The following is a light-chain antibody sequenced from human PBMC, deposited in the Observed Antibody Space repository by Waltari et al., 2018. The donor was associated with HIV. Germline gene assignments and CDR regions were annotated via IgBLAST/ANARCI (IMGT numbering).Light chain of an antibody. V-gene: IGKV1-9*01. J-gene: IGKJ4*01. CDR1: QGISSS. Sequence: DIQLTQAPSFLSASVGDRVTITCRASQGISSSLAWYQQKPGRAPKLLIYAASTLQMGVPSRFSGSGSGTEFTLTISSLQPEDFTTYYCQQLQSYPVTFGGGTKVEIK. CDR2: AAS. CDR3: QQLQSYPVT.